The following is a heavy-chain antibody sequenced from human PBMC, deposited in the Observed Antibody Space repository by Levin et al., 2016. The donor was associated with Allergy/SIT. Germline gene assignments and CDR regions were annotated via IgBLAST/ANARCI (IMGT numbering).Heavy chain of an antibody. J-gene: IGHJ3*02. V-gene: IGHV3-15*01. Sequence: VRQAPGKGLEWVGRIKSKTDGGTTDYAAPVKGRFTISRDDSKNTLYLQMNSLKTEDTAVYYCTRETAYDAFDIWGQGTMVTVSS. CDR2: IKSKTDGGTT. CDR3: TRETAYDAFDI.